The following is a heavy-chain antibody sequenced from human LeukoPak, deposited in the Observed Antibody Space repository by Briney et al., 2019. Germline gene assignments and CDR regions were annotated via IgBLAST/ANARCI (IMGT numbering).Heavy chain of an antibody. J-gene: IGHJ4*02. CDR1: GFTFSSYW. CDR2: IKPDGSQI. CDR3: ARELVGMPNFDY. D-gene: IGHD2-21*01. Sequence: PGGSLRLSCAASGFTFSSYWMTWVRQAPGKGLEWVANIKPDGSQIYYVDSVKGRFTISRDNAKNSLYLQMNSLRAEDTAVYYCARELVGMPNFDYWGQGTLVTVSS. V-gene: IGHV3-7*01.